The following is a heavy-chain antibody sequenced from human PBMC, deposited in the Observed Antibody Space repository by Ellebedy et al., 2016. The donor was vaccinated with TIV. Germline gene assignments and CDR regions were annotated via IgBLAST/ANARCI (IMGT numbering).Heavy chain of an antibody. CDR1: GGSISRYY. V-gene: IGHV4-59*01. CDR2: VYYSGTT. CDR3: AREPGGSGFDAFDI. Sequence: SETLSLXXTVSGGSISRYYLSWIRQPPGQGLEWIGYVYYSGTTNYNSSLKSRVTISVDTSKNQFSLKLNSVTAADTAVYYCAREPGGSGFDAFDIWGQGTMVTVSS. D-gene: IGHD6-19*01. J-gene: IGHJ3*02.